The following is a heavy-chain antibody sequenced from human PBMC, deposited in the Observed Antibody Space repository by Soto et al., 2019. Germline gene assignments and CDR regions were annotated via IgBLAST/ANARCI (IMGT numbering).Heavy chain of an antibody. D-gene: IGHD2-2*01. J-gene: IGHJ6*02. Sequence: LSLTCTDSGDSISRSRYYWCWIRQPPGKGLEWIASIHYTGGTYYNPSLRSRVTISVDTSKTQFSLTVTSVTAADTAVYYCARHLYSTSPDVWGQGTSVTVSS. CDR3: ARHLYSTSPDV. V-gene: IGHV4-39*01. CDR2: IHYTGGT. CDR1: GDSISRSRYY.